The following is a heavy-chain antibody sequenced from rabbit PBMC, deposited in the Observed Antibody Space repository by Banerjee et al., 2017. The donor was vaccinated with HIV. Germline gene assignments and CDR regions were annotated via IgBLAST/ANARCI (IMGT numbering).Heavy chain of an antibody. V-gene: IGHV1S45*01. CDR3: ARDLTSVIGWNFNL. CDR2: IYTGNGKT. D-gene: IGHD1-1*01. J-gene: IGHJ4*01. CDR1: GIDFTSYYD. Sequence: QEQLVESGGGLVKPGASLTLTCKASGIDFTSYYDMCWVRQAPGKGLEWIGCIYTGNGKTYYASWAKGRFTISKSSSTTVTLQMTSLTAADTATYFCARDLTSVIGWNFNLWGQGTLVTVS.